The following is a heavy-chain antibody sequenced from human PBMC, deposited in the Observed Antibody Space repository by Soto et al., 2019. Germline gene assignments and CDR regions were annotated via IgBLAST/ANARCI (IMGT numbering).Heavy chain of an antibody. CDR1: GGSISSGGYS. CDR2: IYHSGST. CDR3: AAGGGLPRYY. V-gene: IGHV4-30-2*01. J-gene: IGHJ4*02. Sequence: QLQLQESGSGLVKPSQTLSLTCAVSGGSISSGGYSWSWIRQPPGKGLEWIGYIYHSGSTYYNPSPQSRVTGSVDRSKNQCSLKLSSVTAADTAVDYCAAGGGLPRYYWGQGTLVTVSS. D-gene: IGHD5-12*01.